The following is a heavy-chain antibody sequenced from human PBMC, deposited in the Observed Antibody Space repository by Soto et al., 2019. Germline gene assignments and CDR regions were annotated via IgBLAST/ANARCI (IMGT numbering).Heavy chain of an antibody. V-gene: IGHV5-51*01. J-gene: IGHJ6*02. CDR3: ARPFGSSYFMDV. CDR1: GYSFRIYW. D-gene: IGHD2-15*01. Sequence: PGESLKISCKGSGYSFRIYWIGWVGQMPGKGLEWMGITYPGDFETRYSPSFQGQVTNSVDKTINTAYLHSSSLKASDTAMYYCARPFGSSYFMDVWAQGTTVTVSS. CDR2: TYPGDFET.